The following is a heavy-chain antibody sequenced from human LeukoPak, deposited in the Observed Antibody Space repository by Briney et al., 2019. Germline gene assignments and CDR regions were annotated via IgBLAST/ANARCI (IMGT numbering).Heavy chain of an antibody. D-gene: IGHD7-27*01. CDR1: GLTFSSYW. CDR2: INTDGSST. V-gene: IGHV3-74*01. CDR3: ARSRNWGFDY. Sequence: PGGSLRLSCAASGLTFSSYWMHWVRQAPGKGLVWVSRINTDGSSTSYADSVKGRFTISRDNAKNTVYLQMNSLRAEDTAVYYCARSRNWGFDYWGQGTLVTVSS. J-gene: IGHJ4*02.